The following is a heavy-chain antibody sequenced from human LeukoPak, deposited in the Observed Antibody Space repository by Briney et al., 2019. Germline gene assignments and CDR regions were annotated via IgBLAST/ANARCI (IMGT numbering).Heavy chain of an antibody. CDR1: GFTFSSYW. Sequence: GGSLRLSCAASGFTFSSYWMSWVRQAPGKGLEWVANIKQDGSEKYYVDSVKGRFTISRDNAKNSLYLQMNSLRAEDTAVHYCAELGITMIGGVWGKGTTVTISS. D-gene: IGHD3-10*02. V-gene: IGHV3-7*01. CDR3: AELGITMIGGV. CDR2: IKQDGSEK. J-gene: IGHJ6*04.